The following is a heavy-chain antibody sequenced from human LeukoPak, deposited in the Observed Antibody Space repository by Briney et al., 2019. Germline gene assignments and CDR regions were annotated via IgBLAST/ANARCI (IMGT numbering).Heavy chain of an antibody. Sequence: SETLSLTCTVYGGSFSGYYWSWIRQPPGKGLEWMGEINHSGSTNYNPSLKSRVTISVDTSKNQFSLRLTSVTAADTAVYYCARVVGAHDAFDIWGQGTMVTVSS. CDR2: INHSGST. CDR3: ARVVGAHDAFDI. J-gene: IGHJ3*02. CDR1: GGSFSGYY. V-gene: IGHV4-34*01. D-gene: IGHD1-26*01.